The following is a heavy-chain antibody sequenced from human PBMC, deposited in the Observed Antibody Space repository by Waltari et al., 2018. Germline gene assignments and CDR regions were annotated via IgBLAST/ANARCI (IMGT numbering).Heavy chain of an antibody. D-gene: IGHD2-21*01. J-gene: IGHJ4*02. Sequence: QVQLQESGLGLVEPSQTLSPPCTVSGVSINSAHYFCGWLRQPAGRGLECIGRYHTSGSTAYNSSLKSRVTVSVDTSQNQFSLKLTSVTAADTAVYYCVRSAHCDGTTACDFVAKWGQGTLVTVSS. CDR1: GVSINSAHYF. V-gene: IGHV4-61*02. CDR3: VRSAHCDGTTACDFVAK. CDR2: YHTSGST.